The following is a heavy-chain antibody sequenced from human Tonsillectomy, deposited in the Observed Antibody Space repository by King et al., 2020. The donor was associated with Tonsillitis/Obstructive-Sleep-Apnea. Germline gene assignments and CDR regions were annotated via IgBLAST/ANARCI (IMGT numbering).Heavy chain of an antibody. J-gene: IGHJ3*02. V-gene: IGHV4-59*08. CDR1: GGSISSYY. CDR3: ATMGIQLWLGAFDI. D-gene: IGHD5-18*01. Sequence: VQLQESGPGLVKPSETLSLTCTVSGGSISSYYWSWIRQPPGKGLEWIGYIYYSGSTNYNPSLKSRVTISVDTSKNQFSLKLSSVTAADTAVYYCATMGIQLWLGAFDIWAQGTMVPVAS. CDR2: IYYSGST.